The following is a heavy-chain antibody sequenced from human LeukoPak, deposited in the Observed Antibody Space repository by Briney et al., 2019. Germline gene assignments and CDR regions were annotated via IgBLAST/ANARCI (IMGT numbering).Heavy chain of an antibody. CDR2: INPNSGGT. V-gene: IGHV1-2*02. J-gene: IGHJ3*02. CDR1: GYTFTGYY. Sequence: ASVKVSCKASGYTFTGYYMHWVRQAPGQGLEWMGWINPNSGGTNYAQKFQGRVTMTRDTSISTAYMELSRLGSDDTAVYYCARGYYYGSGSYPVGTFDIWGQGTMVTVSS. CDR3: ARGYYYGSGSYPVGTFDI. D-gene: IGHD3-10*01.